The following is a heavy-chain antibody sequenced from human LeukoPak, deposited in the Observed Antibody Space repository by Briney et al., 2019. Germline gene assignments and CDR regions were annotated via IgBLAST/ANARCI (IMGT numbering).Heavy chain of an antibody. CDR1: GFIFSTYE. V-gene: IGHV3-13*04. D-gene: IGHD1-1*01. CDR3: VVQSSGVVY. Sequence: GGSLRLSCAASGFIFSTYEMHWVRQATGKGLEWVSTIRPAGDINYPGSVKGRFTVSRENAKNSLYLQMNSLRAGDTAVYYCVVQSSGVVYWGQGTLVTVSS. J-gene: IGHJ4*02. CDR2: IRPAGDI.